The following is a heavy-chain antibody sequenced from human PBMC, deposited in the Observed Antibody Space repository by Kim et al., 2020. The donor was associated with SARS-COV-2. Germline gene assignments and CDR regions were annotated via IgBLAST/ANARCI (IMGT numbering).Heavy chain of an antibody. D-gene: IGHD3-10*01. CDR2: ILYDGSNK. CDR1: GFNFSSYG. J-gene: IGHJ4*02. V-gene: IGHV3-30*18. CDR3: AKGKYYYGSGSYPLDY. Sequence: GGSLRLSCAASGFNFSSYGMHWVRQAPGKGLEWVAVILYDGSNKYYADSVKGRFTISRDNSKNTLYLQMNSLRAEDTAVYYCAKGKYYYGSGSYPLDYWGQGTLVTVSS.